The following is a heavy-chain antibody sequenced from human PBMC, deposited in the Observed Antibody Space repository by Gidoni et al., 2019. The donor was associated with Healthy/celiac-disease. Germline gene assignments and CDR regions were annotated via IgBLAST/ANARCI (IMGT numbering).Heavy chain of an antibody. V-gene: IGHV1-18*01. D-gene: IGHD3-16*02. Sequence: QVQLVQSGAEVKKPGASVTVSCKASGSTFTRFGISWVRQAPGQGLEWMGWITPYNGNTNYAQKLQGRVTMTTDTSTSTAYMELRSLRSDDTAVYYCARIMITFGGVIVKLDYWGQGTLVTVSS. CDR3: ARIMITFGGVIVKLDY. J-gene: IGHJ4*02. CDR1: GSTFTRFG. CDR2: ITPYNGNT.